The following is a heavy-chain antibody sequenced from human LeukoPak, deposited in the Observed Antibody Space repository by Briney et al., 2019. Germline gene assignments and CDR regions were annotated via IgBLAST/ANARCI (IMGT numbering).Heavy chain of an antibody. D-gene: IGHD6-19*01. Sequence: PGGSLRLSCAASGFTFSSYSMNWVRQAPGKGLKWVSSISSSSSYIYYADSVKGRFTISRDNAKNSLYLQMNSLRAEDTAVYYCARDVRAVAAHFDYWGQGTLVTVSS. CDR3: ARDVRAVAAHFDY. CDR1: GFTFSSYS. CDR2: ISSSSSYI. V-gene: IGHV3-21*01. J-gene: IGHJ4*02.